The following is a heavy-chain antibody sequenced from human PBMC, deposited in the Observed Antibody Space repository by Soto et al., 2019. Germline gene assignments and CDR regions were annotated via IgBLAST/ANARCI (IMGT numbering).Heavy chain of an antibody. CDR1: GGTFSSYT. CDR3: ARCGSGYCDAIDI. Sequence: ASVKVSCKASGGTFSSYTISWVRQAPGQGLEWMGWISAYNGNTNYAQKLQGRVTMTTDTSTSTAYMELRSLRSDDTAVYYCARCGSGYCDAIDIWGQGTMVTVSS. CDR2: ISAYNGNT. V-gene: IGHV1-18*01. D-gene: IGHD3-22*01. J-gene: IGHJ3*02.